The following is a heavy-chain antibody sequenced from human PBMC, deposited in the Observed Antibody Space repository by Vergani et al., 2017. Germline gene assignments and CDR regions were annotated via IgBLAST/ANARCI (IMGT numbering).Heavy chain of an antibody. CDR2: IYYSGST. CDR1: GGSISSYY. Sequence: QVQLQESGPGLVKPSETLSLTCTVSGGSISSYYWSWIRQPPGKGLEWIGYIYYSGSTNYNPSLKSRVTISVDTSKNQFSLKLSSVTAADTAVYYCAREGTIFVRGXFDYWGQGTLVTVSS. J-gene: IGHJ4*02. D-gene: IGHD3-3*01. CDR3: AREGTIFVRGXFDY. V-gene: IGHV4-59*01.